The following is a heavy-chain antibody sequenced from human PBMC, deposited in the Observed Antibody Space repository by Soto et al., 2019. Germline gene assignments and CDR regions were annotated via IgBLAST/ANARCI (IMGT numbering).Heavy chain of an antibody. CDR2: MNPNSGNT. D-gene: IGHD3-10*01. Sequence: ASVKVSCKASGYTNTSYDINWVRQATGQGLEWMGWMNPNSGNTGYAQKFQGRVTMTRNTSISTAYMELSSLRSEDTAVYYCARFYGSANDAFDIWGQGTMVTVSS. V-gene: IGHV1-8*01. CDR3: ARFYGSANDAFDI. J-gene: IGHJ3*02. CDR1: GYTNTSYD.